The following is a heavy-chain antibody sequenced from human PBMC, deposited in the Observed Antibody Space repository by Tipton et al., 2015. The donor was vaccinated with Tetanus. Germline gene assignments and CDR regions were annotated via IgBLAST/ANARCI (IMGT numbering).Heavy chain of an antibody. D-gene: IGHD6-6*01. J-gene: IGHJ5*02. CDR1: GDSISRGGYF. CDR2: IYYSGDT. Sequence: TLSLTCTVSGDSISRGGYFWEWNRQRPGKGPGWIGYIYYSGDTYYNPSLKSRVFKSVDTSKNQFSLYLTPVTAADTAVYYCARDQGGGRVVRLNWLDPWGQGTLVTVSS. CDR3: ARDQGGGRVVRLNWLDP. V-gene: IGHV4-31*03.